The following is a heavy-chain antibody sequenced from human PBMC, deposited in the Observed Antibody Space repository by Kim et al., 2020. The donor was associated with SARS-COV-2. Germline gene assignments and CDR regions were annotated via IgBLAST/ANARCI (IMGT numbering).Heavy chain of an antibody. CDR2: IYHSGST. CDR1: GGSISSSNW. D-gene: IGHD5-18*01. V-gene: IGHV4-4*02. J-gene: IGHJ4*02. CDR3: ARQEQLWLRYFGY. Sequence: SETLSLTCAVSGGSISSSNWWSWVRQPPGKGLEWFGEIYHSGSTNYNPSLKSRVTISVDKSKNQFSLKLSSVTAADTAVYYCARQEQLWLRYFGYWGQGTLVTVSS.